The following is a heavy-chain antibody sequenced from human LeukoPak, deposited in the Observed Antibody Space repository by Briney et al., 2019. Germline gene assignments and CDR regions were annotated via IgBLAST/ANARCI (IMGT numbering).Heavy chain of an antibody. V-gene: IGHV3-74*01. J-gene: IGHJ6*03. CDR3: ARDSSSWPHYYYYMDV. CDR1: GFTFSSYW. Sequence: GGSPRLSCAASGFTFSSYWMRWVRQAPRKGLVWVSRINSDGSSTSYADSVKGRFTISRDNAKNTLYLQMNSLKTEDTAVYYCARDSSSWPHYYYYMDVWGKGTTVTVSS. D-gene: IGHD6-13*01. CDR2: INSDGSST.